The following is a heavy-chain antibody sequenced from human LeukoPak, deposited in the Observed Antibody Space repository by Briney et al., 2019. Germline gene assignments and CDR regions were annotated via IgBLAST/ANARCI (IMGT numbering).Heavy chain of an antibody. J-gene: IGHJ4*02. CDR3: ARQDMIRFDY. V-gene: IGHV3-11*04. Sequence: GGSLRLSCAASGFTFSDYYMSWIRQAPGKGLEWVSYISSSSSSIYYADSLKGRFTISRDNAKNSLYLQMNSLRDEDTAVYYCARQDMIRFDYWGQGTLVTVSS. D-gene: IGHD3-16*01. CDR1: GFTFSDYY. CDR2: ISSSSSSI.